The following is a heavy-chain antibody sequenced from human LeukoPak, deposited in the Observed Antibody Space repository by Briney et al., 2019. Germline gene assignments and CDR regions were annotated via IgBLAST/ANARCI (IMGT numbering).Heavy chain of an antibody. V-gene: IGHV3-30*18. CDR3: AKDWDDSSGYYQYYFDY. D-gene: IGHD3-22*01. CDR1: GFTFSSYG. CDR2: ISYDGSNK. J-gene: IGHJ4*02. Sequence: PGGSLRLSCAASGFTFSSYGMHWVRQAPGRGLEWVAVISYDGSNKYYADSVKGRFTISRDNSKNTLYLQINSLRAEDTAVYYCAKDWDDSSGYYQYYFDYWGQGTLVTVSS.